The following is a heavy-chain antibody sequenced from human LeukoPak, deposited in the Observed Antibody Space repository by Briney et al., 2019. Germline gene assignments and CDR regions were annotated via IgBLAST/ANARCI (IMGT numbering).Heavy chain of an antibody. CDR1: GGSISSHY. D-gene: IGHD5-18*01. V-gene: IGHV4-59*11. CDR3: ATIKRGNIFGFFDF. Sequence: SETLPLTCTVSGGSISSHYWSWVRQPPGKGLEWIGYVLDNVRTKDNPSLNSRFTLSADTSKNQFSLRLTSVTAADTAVYYCATIKRGNIFGFFDFWGQGILVTVSS. J-gene: IGHJ4*02. CDR2: VLDNVRT.